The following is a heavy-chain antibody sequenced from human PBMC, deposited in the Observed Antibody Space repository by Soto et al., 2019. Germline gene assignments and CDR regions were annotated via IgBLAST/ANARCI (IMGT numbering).Heavy chain of an antibody. J-gene: IGHJ4*02. Sequence: QVQLVESGGGVVQPGRSLRLSCAASGFTFSSYAMHWVSQAPGKGPEWVAVISYDGSNKYYADSVKGRFTISRDNSNNTLYLQMNSRGAKDTAVYYCARGGRGVGGTIFDYWGQGTLVTVSS. CDR1: GFTFSSYA. CDR3: ARGGRGVGGTIFDY. V-gene: IGHV3-30-3*01. D-gene: IGHD1-26*01. CDR2: ISYDGSNK.